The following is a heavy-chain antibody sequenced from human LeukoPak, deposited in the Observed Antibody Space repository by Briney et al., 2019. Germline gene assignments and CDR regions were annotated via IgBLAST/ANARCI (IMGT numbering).Heavy chain of an antibody. Sequence: GGSLRLSCVGSGYTFTPYGMSWVRQAPGKGLEWVSGLDNNGDNTYYADSVKGRFSLSRDNSKNTLYLQMNSLRVDDTAVYYCEKIAETSGTYGQGFDYWGQGTLVTVSS. CDR2: LDNNGDNT. CDR3: EKIAETSGTYGQGFDY. D-gene: IGHD1-26*01. V-gene: IGHV3-23*01. CDR1: GYTFTPYG. J-gene: IGHJ4*02.